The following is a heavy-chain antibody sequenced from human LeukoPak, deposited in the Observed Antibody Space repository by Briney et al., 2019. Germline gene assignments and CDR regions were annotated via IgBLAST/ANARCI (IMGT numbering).Heavy chain of an antibody. CDR1: GYTFTSYG. CDR3: AREYYHNDSGHGSFKY. CDR2: ISAYNGNT. D-gene: IGHD3-22*01. J-gene: IGHJ4*02. V-gene: IGHV1-18*01. Sequence: GASVKVSCKASGYTFTSYGISWVRQAPRQGLEWMGWISAYNGNTNYAQKLQGRVTMTTDTSTSTAYMELRSLRSDDTAVYYCAREYYHNDSGHGSFKYWGQGTLVSVSS.